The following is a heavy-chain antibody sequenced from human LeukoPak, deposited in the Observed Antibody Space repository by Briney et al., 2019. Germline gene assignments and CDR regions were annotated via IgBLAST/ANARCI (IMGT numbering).Heavy chain of an antibody. J-gene: IGHJ3*02. D-gene: IGHD5-18*01. Sequence: GGSLRLSCAASGFTVSSNYMSWVRQAPGKGLEWVSAIYSGDSTYYADSVKGRFTISRDNSKNTLYLQMNSLRAEDTAVYYCAKGRGYSYYDAFDIWGQGTMVTVSS. CDR2: IYSGDST. CDR3: AKGRGYSYYDAFDI. CDR1: GFTVSSNY. V-gene: IGHV3-53*01.